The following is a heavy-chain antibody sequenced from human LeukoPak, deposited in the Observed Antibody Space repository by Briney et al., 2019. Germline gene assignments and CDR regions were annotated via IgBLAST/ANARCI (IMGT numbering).Heavy chain of an antibody. CDR2: MNPNSGNT. CDR3: ARQVCSSTSCYRGISHFDY. V-gene: IGHV1-8*01. Sequence: ASVKVSCKASGYTFTSYDINWVRQATGQGLEWMGWMNPNSGNTGYAQKFQGRVTMTTDTSTSTAYMELRSLRSDDTAVYYCARQVCSSTSCYRGISHFDYWGQGTLVTVSS. D-gene: IGHD2-2*02. J-gene: IGHJ4*02. CDR1: GYTFTSYD.